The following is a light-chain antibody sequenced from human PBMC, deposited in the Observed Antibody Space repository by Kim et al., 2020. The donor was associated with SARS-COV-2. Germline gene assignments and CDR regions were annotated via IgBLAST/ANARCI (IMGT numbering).Light chain of an antibody. Sequence: DIQLTQSPSSLSASVGDTVTITCRASQGINNFLAWIQQKPGKAPKSLIFGASSLQTGVPSKFSGSGSGTDFTLTISSLQPEDFATYYCQQYNSYPITFGQGTRLEIK. CDR2: GAS. J-gene: IGKJ5*01. V-gene: IGKV1-16*02. CDR3: QQYNSYPIT. CDR1: QGINNF.